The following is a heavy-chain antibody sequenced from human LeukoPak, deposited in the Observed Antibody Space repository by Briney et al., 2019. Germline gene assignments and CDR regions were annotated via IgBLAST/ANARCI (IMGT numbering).Heavy chain of an antibody. V-gene: IGHV3-30*03. D-gene: IGHD4-23*01. CDR3: ARRSTVVWKPPFDP. Sequence: GRSLRLSCAASGFSFSSYAMHWVRQAPGKGLEWVALISYDGSNKYYADSVKGRFTISRDNSKNTLYLQMNSLRAEDTAVYYCARRSTVVWKPPFDPWGQGTLVTVSS. CDR2: ISYDGSNK. CDR1: GFSFSSYA. J-gene: IGHJ5*02.